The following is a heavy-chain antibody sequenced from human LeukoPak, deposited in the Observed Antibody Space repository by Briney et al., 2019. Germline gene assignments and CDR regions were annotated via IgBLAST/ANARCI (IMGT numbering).Heavy chain of an antibody. J-gene: IGHJ4*02. CDR1: GFTFSSYW. D-gene: IGHD6-13*01. CDR3: ARASIAAAGAFDY. Sequence: GGSLRLSCAASGFTFSSYWMHWVRQAPGKGLVWVSDINSDGSSRGYADSVKGRFTISRDNAKNTLFLQMNSLRADDTSLYYCARASIAAAGAFDYWGQGTLVTVSS. CDR2: INSDGSSR. V-gene: IGHV3-74*01.